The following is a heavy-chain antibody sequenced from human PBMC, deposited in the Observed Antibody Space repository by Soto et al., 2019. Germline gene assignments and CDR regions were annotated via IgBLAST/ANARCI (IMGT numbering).Heavy chain of an antibody. Sequence: QVQLVQSGAEVKKPGSSVKVSCKASGGTFSRYSITWVRQAPGHGLEWIGRIIPIFGIASYAQKCQGRVTMTADESTRTAYMERSSLRSDDTAVYYCAREDRDRETGLVPAAIDGMDVWGQGTTVTVSS. CDR2: IIPIFGIA. CDR3: AREDRDRETGLVPAAIDGMDV. CDR1: GGTFSRYS. V-gene: IGHV1-69*08. J-gene: IGHJ6*02. D-gene: IGHD2-2*01.